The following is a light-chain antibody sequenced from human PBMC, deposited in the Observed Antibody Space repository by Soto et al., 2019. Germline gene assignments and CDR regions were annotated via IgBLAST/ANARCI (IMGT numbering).Light chain of an antibody. Sequence: DIQMTQSPSSLSASVGDRVTITCRASQGISTYLNWYQQTPGKAPKLLIYAASSLQSGVPSRFSGSESETDFTLTISSLQPEDFANYSCQQSYSTTWTFGQGTKGDIK. J-gene: IGKJ1*01. CDR1: QGISTY. V-gene: IGKV1-39*01. CDR3: QQSYSTTWT. CDR2: AAS.